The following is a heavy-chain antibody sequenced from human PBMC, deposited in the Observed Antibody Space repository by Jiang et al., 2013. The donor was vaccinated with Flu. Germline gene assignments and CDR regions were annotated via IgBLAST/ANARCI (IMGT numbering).Heavy chain of an antibody. Sequence: QLLESGGGLVQPGESLRLSCAASGFTFSNYAMSWVRQSPGKGLEWVSAISASGGSTDYADSVKGRFTVSRDYSKNTLYLQMNSLRGDDTAVYYCAKLTSSGYYYGRLDYWGQGTLVTVSS. D-gene: IGHD3-22*01. CDR1: GFTFSNYA. CDR2: ISASGGST. V-gene: IGHV3-23*01. CDR3: AKLTSSGYYYGRLDY. J-gene: IGHJ4*02.